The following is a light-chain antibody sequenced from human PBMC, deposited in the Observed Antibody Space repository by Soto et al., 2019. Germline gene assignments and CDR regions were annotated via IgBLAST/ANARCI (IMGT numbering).Light chain of an antibody. CDR1: QSLAGNY. Sequence: DIVLTQSPGTLSLSPGETATLSCRASQSLAGNYLAWYQQKPGQAPRLLISGASSRATGIPDRFSGSGSGTDFTLTINRLEPEDFAVYYCQHYSSELLPFGGGTTVEIK. J-gene: IGKJ4*01. V-gene: IGKV3-20*01. CDR3: QHYSSELLP. CDR2: GAS.